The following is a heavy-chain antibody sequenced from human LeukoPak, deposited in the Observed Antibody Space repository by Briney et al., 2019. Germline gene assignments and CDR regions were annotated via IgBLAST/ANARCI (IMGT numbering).Heavy chain of an antibody. CDR3: AKDPYDFWSGSHLYYFDY. CDR1: GFTFSSYG. J-gene: IGHJ4*02. CDR2: IRYDGSNK. V-gene: IGHV3-30*02. D-gene: IGHD3-3*01. Sequence: GGSLRLSCAASGFTFSSYGMHWVRQAPGKGLEWMAFIRYDGSNKYYADSVKGRFTISRDNSKNTLYLQMNSLRAEDTAVYYCAKDPYDFWSGSHLYYFDYWGQGTLVTVSS.